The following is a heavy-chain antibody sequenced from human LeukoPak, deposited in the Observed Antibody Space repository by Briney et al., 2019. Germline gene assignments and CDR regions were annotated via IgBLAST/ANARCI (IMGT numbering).Heavy chain of an antibody. CDR3: ARETFTVVVATKSDWFDP. CDR1: GGSFSGYY. CDR2: IYYSGST. Sequence: SETLSLTCAVYGGSFSGYYWSWIRQPPGKGLEWIGYIYYSGSTYYNPSLKSRVTISVDTSKNQFSLKLSSVTAADTAVYYCARETFTVVVATKSDWFDPWGQGTLVTVSS. V-gene: IGHV4-30-4*08. J-gene: IGHJ5*02. D-gene: IGHD2-15*01.